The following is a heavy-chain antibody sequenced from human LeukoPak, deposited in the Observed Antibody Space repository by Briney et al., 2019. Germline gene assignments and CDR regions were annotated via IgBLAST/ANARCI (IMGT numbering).Heavy chain of an antibody. V-gene: IGHV1-69*04. J-gene: IGHJ4*02. D-gene: IGHD3-22*01. CDR3: VREAYYYDSSAMGY. Sequence: ASVKVSCKASGGTFSSYAISWVRQAPGQGLEWMGRIIPILGIANYAQKFQGRVTITADKSTSTAYMELSSLRSEDTAVYYCVREAYYYDSSAMGYWGQGTLVTVSS. CDR1: GGTFSSYA. CDR2: IIPILGIA.